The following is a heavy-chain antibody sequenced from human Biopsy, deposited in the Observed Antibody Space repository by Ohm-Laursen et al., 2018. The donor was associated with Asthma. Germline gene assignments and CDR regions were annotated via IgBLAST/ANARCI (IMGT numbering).Heavy chain of an antibody. CDR1: GFTFSGYT. CDR2: ITSSSSYI. V-gene: IGHV3-21*01. D-gene: IGHD7-27*01. J-gene: IGHJ4*02. CDR3: ARDAPTGGYIYY. Sequence: SLRLSCAASGFTFSGYTMNGVRQAPGKGLEGVSSITSSSSYIFYADSVKGRFTISRDNPRNSLYLQMNSLRAEDTAVYYCARDAPTGGYIYYWGLGTLVTVSS.